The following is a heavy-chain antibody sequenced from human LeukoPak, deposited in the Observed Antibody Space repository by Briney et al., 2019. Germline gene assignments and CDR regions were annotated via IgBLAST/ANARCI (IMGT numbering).Heavy chain of an antibody. CDR1: GFIFSSYG. D-gene: IGHD5-18*01. J-gene: IGHJ4*02. Sequence: PGGSLRLSCAASGFIFSSYGMHWVRQAPGKGLEWVAFIRYDGSNKYYADSVKGRFTISRDNSKNTLYLQMNSLRAEDTAVYYCAKARGRVDTSGLDYWGQGTLVTVSS. CDR2: IRYDGSNK. V-gene: IGHV3-30*02. CDR3: AKARGRVDTSGLDY.